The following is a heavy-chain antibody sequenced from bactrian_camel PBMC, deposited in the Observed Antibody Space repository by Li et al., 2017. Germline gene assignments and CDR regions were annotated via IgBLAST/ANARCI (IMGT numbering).Heavy chain of an antibody. CDR3: AIQSTPRYYTDYEGRGGRGY. D-gene: IGHD4*01. J-gene: IGHJ4*01. CDR1: SWW. CDR2: IDSRNIT. Sequence: SWWMSWVRQAPGKEREGVASIDSRNITTYADSVKGRFTISRDNGADTVSLQMSILKSEDTALYYCAIQSTPRYYTDYEGRGGRGYWGQGTQVTVS. V-gene: IGHV3S1*01.